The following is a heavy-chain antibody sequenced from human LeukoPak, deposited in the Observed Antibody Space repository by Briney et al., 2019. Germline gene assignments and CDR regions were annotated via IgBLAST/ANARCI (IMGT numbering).Heavy chain of an antibody. Sequence: SVNASCKASGGTFSSYAISWVRQAPGQGLEWMGGIIPIFGTANYAQKFQGRVTITADESTSTAYMELSSLRSEDTAVYYCARAGGYCSGGSCYGWGDYFDYWGQGTLVTVSS. V-gene: IGHV1-69*01. CDR2: IIPIFGTA. D-gene: IGHD2-15*01. J-gene: IGHJ4*02. CDR3: ARAGGYCSGGSCYGWGDYFDY. CDR1: GGTFSSYA.